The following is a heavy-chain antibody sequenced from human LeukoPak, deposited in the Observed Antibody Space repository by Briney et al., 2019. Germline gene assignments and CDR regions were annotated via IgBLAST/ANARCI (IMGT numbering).Heavy chain of an antibody. V-gene: IGHV4-39*01. J-gene: IGHJ4*02. D-gene: IGHD6-19*01. CDR3: ATHGAVAANFDY. CDR1: GGSISSSSYY. CDR2: IYYSGST. Sequence: SETLSLTCTVSGGSISSSSYYWGWIRQPPGKGLEWIGSIYYSGSTYYNPSLKSRVTISVDTSKNQFSLELSSVTAADTAVYYCATHGAVAANFDYWGQGTLVTVSS.